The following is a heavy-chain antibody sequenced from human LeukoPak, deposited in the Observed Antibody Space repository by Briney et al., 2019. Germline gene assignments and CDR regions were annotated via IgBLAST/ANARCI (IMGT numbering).Heavy chain of an antibody. CDR2: IYYSGST. D-gene: IGHD2-2*01. V-gene: IGHV4-39*07. Sequence: SETLSLTCTVSGGSISGSSYYWGWIRQPPGKGLEWIGSIYYSGSTYYNPSLKSRVTISVDTSKNQFSLKLSSVTAADTAVYYCARFQYALDYWGQGTLVTVSS. J-gene: IGHJ4*02. CDR3: ARFQYALDY. CDR1: GGSISGSSYY.